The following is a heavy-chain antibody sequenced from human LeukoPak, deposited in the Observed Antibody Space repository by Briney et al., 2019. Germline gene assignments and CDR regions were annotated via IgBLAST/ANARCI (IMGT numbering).Heavy chain of an antibody. CDR3: AHSYYFGSRSYYNVWFAP. D-gene: IGHD3-10*01. Sequence: SGPALVKPTQTLTLTCTFSGFSLSTSGVGVGWIRQPPGKALQRLALIYWDDEKYYSPSLKSRLSISRDTSRNQVVLTMTNMDPLDTGTYFCAHSYYFGSRSYYNVWFAPWGLGTLVSVSS. J-gene: IGHJ5*02. CDR1: GFSLSTSGVG. CDR2: IYWDDEK. V-gene: IGHV2-5*02.